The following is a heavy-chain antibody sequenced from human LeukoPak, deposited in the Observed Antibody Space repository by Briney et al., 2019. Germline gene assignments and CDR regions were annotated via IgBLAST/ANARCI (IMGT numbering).Heavy chain of an antibody. D-gene: IGHD3-16*01. CDR3: AKDLKFNYVWEAGF. CDR2: ISGSSRDI. Sequence: PGGSLRLSCAASKLSISIYSMNWVRQAPGKGLEWVSSISGSSRDIYYADSVKGRFTISRDNAKNSLYLQMNSLRAEDTAVYYCAKDLKFNYVWEAGFWGQGTLVTVSS. V-gene: IGHV3-21*01. CDR1: KLSISIYS. J-gene: IGHJ4*02.